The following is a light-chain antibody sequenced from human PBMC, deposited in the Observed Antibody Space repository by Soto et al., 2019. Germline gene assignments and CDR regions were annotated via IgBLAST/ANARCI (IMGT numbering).Light chain of an antibody. Sequence: EIVLTQSPGTLSLSPGERATLSCRASQSVTTRLAWYQHKPGQAPRLLMSGASSRASGVPVRFSGSGSGTDFTLTISRLEPEDFALYYCQQYGGSPITFGLGTKVDIK. V-gene: IGKV3-20*01. CDR2: GAS. CDR3: QQYGGSPIT. CDR1: QSVTTR. J-gene: IGKJ1*01.